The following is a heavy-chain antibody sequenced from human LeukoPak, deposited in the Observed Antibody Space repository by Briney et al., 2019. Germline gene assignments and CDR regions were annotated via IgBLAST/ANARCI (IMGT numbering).Heavy chain of an antibody. Sequence: PGGPLSLSCEPPGFRLSSYPMGWVPQPPGKGLDWVPGFSGGGGDAYYADSVKGRFTISRDNSKNTLYLQMNSLRAEDTAVYYCAKDPPNYSSGWSLDYWGQGTLVTVSS. CDR2: FSGGGGDA. CDR1: GFRLSSYP. D-gene: IGHD6-19*01. J-gene: IGHJ4*02. V-gene: IGHV3-23*01. CDR3: AKDPPNYSSGWSLDY.